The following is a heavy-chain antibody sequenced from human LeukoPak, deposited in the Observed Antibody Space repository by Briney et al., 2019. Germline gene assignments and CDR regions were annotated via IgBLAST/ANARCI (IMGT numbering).Heavy chain of an antibody. CDR3: TRRVSATRWFDP. V-gene: IGHV3-74*01. Sequence: PGGSLRLSCAASGFTFSNYWMHWVRQAPGKGLMWVSRISGDGSTTIYADSVKGRFSISRDNAENTMYLQMNSLRVEDTAVYYCTRRVSATRWFDPWGQGTLVTVS. D-gene: IGHD2-15*01. CDR2: ISGDGSTT. CDR1: GFTFSNYW. J-gene: IGHJ5*02.